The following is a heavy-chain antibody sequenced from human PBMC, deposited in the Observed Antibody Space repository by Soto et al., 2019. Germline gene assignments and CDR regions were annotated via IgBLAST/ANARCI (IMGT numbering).Heavy chain of an antibody. V-gene: IGHV1-69*06. CDR1: GGTFSSYA. CDR3: ATEPHYYDSSGYYNWFDP. CDR2: IIPIFGTA. J-gene: IGHJ5*02. Sequence: GASVKVSCKASGGTFSSYAISWVRQAPGQGLEWMGGIIPIFGTANYAQKFQGRVTITADKSTSTAYMELSSLRSEDTAVYYCATEPHYYDSSGYYNWFDPWGQGTLVTVST. D-gene: IGHD3-22*01.